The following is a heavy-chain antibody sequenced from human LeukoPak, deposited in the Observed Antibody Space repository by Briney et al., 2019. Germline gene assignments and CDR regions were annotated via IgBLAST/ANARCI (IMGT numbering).Heavy chain of an antibody. D-gene: IGHD3-16*01. CDR3: ARFRWGDYYYYGVDV. J-gene: IGHJ6*02. V-gene: IGHV3-23*01. CDR1: GFTFSSHA. Sequence: GGSLRLSCAASGFTFSSHAMSWVRQAPGKGLEWVSAISGSGGSTYYADSVKGRFTISRDTSKNIVYLLLNSLRAEDTAIYYCARFRWGDYYYYGVDVWGQGTTVTVSS. CDR2: ISGSGGST.